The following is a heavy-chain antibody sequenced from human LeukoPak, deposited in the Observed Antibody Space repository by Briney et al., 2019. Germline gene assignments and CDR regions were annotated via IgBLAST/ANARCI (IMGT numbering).Heavy chain of an antibody. D-gene: IGHD3-10*01. CDR3: ARLRGAHAFDI. CDR1: GGSISSYY. Sequence: SETLSLTCPVSGGSISSYYWSWIRQPPGKGLEWIGYIYYSGSTNYNPSLKSRVTISVDTSKNQFSLKLSSVTAADTAVYYCARLRGAHAFDIWGQGTMVTVSS. CDR2: IYYSGST. J-gene: IGHJ3*02. V-gene: IGHV4-59*08.